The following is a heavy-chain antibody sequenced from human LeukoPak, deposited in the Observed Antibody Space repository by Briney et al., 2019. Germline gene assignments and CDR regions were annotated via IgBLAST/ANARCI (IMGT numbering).Heavy chain of an antibody. J-gene: IGHJ5*02. Sequence: SETLSLTCTVSGGSISSYYWSWIRQPPGKGLEWIGYIYYSGSTNYNPSLKSRVTISVDTSKNQFSLKLTSVIAADTAVYYCARQVGQMWFDPWGQGTLVTVSS. CDR3: ARQVGQMWFDP. V-gene: IGHV4-59*08. D-gene: IGHD1-26*01. CDR2: IYYSGST. CDR1: GGSISSYY.